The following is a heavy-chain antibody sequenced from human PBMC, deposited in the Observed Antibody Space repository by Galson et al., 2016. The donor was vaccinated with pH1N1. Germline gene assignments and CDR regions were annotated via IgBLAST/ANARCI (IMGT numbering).Heavy chain of an antibody. D-gene: IGHD6-25*01. CDR1: GFTFSNYW. Sequence: SLRLSCAASGFTFSNYWMSWVRQAPGKGLEWVANINQTGSVQYYVASVKGRFPISRDNAKNSLYLQMNSLTAEDTAVYYCARAIFAAAAGWGQGTLATVSS. CDR3: ARAIFAAAAG. J-gene: IGHJ4*02. V-gene: IGHV3-7*03. CDR2: INQTGSVQ.